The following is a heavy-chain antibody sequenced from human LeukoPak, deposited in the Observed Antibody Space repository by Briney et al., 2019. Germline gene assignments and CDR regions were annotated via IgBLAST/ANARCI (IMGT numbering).Heavy chain of an antibody. D-gene: IGHD6-19*01. V-gene: IGHV4-4*02. J-gene: IGHJ4*02. CDR1: GGSISSSNW. CDR2: IYHSGST. CDR3: ARVQYSSGWTSEPKIDY. Sequence: PSETLSLTCAVSGGSISSSNWWSWVRQPPGKGLEWIGEIYHSGSTNYNPSLKSRVTISVDKSKNQFSLKLSSVTAADTAVYYCARVQYSSGWTSEPKIDYWGQGTLVTVSS.